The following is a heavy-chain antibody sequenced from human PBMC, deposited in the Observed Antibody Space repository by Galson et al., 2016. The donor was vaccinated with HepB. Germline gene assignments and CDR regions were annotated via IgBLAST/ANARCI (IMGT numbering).Heavy chain of an antibody. J-gene: IGHJ4*02. CDR2: ISGRGENT. Sequence: SLRLSCAASGFTFTNHAMSWVRQAPGKGLEWVSIISGRGENTFYADSVKGRFTISRDNSKTTVFLQMNSLRAEDTAVYYCAKGRNFYDNSGYFAEWGQGTLVTVSS. V-gene: IGHV3-23*01. CDR1: GFTFTNHA. CDR3: AKGRNFYDNSGYFAE. D-gene: IGHD3-22*01.